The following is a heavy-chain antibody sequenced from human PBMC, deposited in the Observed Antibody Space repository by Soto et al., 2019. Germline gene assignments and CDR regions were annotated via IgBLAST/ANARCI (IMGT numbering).Heavy chain of an antibody. CDR1: GFTFSSYA. D-gene: IGHD3-3*01. CDR2: ISGSGGST. J-gene: IGHJ4*02. Sequence: EVQLLESGGGLVQPGGSLRLSCAASGFTFSSYAMSWVRQAPGKGLEWVSAISGSGGSTYYADSVKGRFTISRDNSKNTLYLQMNSLRAEDTAVYYCAKVNNKVLRFLEWLSHFDYWGQGTLVTVSS. CDR3: AKVNNKVLRFLEWLSHFDY. V-gene: IGHV3-23*01.